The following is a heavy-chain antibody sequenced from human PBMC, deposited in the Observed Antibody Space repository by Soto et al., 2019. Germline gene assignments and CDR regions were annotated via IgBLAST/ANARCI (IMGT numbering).Heavy chain of an antibody. J-gene: IGHJ5*02. D-gene: IGHD2-15*01. CDR3: AKDREVVVAATTPEGWFDP. V-gene: IGHV3-23*01. CDR2: ISGSGGST. CDR1: GFTFSSYA. Sequence: GGSLRLSCAASGFTFSSYAMSWVRQAPGKGLEWVSAISGSGGSTYYADSVKGRFTISRDNSKNTLYLQMNSLRAEDTAVYYCAKDREVVVAATTPEGWFDPWGQGTLVTVSS.